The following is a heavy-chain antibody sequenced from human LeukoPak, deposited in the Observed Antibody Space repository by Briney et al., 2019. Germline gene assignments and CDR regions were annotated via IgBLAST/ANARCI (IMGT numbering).Heavy chain of an antibody. CDR3: ARDSGSYLANDY. J-gene: IGHJ4*02. CDR2: INPNSGGT. CDR1: GYTFTGYY. D-gene: IGHD1-26*01. V-gene: IGHV1-2*06. Sequence: ASVKVSCKASGYTFTGYYMHWVRQAPGQGLEWMGRINPNSGGTNYAQKFQGRVTMTRDTSTSTVYMELSSLRSEDTAVYYCARDSGSYLANDYWGQGTLVTVSS.